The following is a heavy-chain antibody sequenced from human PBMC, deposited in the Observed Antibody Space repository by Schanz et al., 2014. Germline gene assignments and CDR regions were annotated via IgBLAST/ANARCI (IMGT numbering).Heavy chain of an antibody. CDR2: ISGSGGFT. D-gene: IGHD2-2*01. CDR1: GLTFRNYG. CDR3: ARGPSRGTYYYGMDV. Sequence: EVQLVESGGNLVQPAGSLRLSCAASGLTFRNYGMSWVRQAPGKGLEWVSSISGSGGFTYYADFVKGRFTISRDNSKDTLYLQMNSLRDEDTAVYYCARGPSRGTYYYGMDVWGQGTTVTVSS. J-gene: IGHJ6*02. V-gene: IGHV3-23*04.